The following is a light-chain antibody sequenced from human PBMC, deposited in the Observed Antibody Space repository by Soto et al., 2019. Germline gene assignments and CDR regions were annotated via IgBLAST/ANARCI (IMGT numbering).Light chain of an antibody. Sequence: QSVLTQPASVSGSPGQSITISCTGTSSDVGGYNYVSWYQQRPGKAPKLMIYEVSNRPSGVSNRFSGSKSGNTASLTISGLQAEDEADYYCSSYTSSSTPYVFGTGTMVTVL. CDR1: SSDVGGYNY. CDR3: SSYTSSSTPYV. J-gene: IGLJ1*01. V-gene: IGLV2-14*01. CDR2: EVS.